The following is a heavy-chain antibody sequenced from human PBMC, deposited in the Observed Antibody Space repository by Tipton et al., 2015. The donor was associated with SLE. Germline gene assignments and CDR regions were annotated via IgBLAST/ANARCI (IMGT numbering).Heavy chain of an antibody. J-gene: IGHJ5*01. D-gene: IGHD1-1*01. CDR3: ATGHFDF. Sequence: TLSLTCTVSGGSIRSSRHFWGWIRQPPGKGLEWIGVLYYSGNTYYNPSLRSRVAVSMDTSRNQFSLRLKSVTAADTAVYYCATGHFDFWGQGRLVTVSS. CDR1: GGSIRSSRHF. CDR2: LYYSGNT. V-gene: IGHV4-39*07.